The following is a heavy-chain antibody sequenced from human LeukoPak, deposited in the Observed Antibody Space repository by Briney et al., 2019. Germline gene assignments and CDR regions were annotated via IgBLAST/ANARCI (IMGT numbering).Heavy chain of an antibody. J-gene: IGHJ1*01. D-gene: IGHD6-19*01. Sequence: ASVKVSCKVSGYTLTELSMHWVRQAPGKGLEWTGGFDPEDGETIYAQKFQGRVTMTEDTSTDTAYMELSSLRSEDTAVYYCSGWYGVHRFQHWGQGTLVTVSS. CDR2: FDPEDGET. CDR1: GYTLTELS. V-gene: IGHV1-24*01. CDR3: SGWYGVHRFQH.